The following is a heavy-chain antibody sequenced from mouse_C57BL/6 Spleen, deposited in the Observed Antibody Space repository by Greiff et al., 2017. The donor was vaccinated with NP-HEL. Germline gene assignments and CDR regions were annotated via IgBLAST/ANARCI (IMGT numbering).Heavy chain of an antibody. CDR3: ARGEGTGYFDV. V-gene: IGHV1-81*01. Sequence: VMLVESGAELARPGASVKLSCKASGYTFTSYGISWVKQRTGQGLEWIGEIYPRSGNTYYNEKFKGKATLTADKSSSTAYMELRSLTSEDSAVYFCARGEGTGYFDVWGTGTTVTVSS. CDR2: IYPRSGNT. D-gene: IGHD3-3*01. J-gene: IGHJ1*03. CDR1: GYTFTSYG.